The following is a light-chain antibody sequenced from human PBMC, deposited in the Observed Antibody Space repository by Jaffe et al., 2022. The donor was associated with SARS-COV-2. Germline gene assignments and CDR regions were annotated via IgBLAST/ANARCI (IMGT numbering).Light chain of an antibody. CDR3: QHHNNWPWT. CDR1: QSVSNN. J-gene: IGKJ1*01. CDR2: GAS. V-gene: IGKV3-15*01. Sequence: ETVMTQSPATLSVSPGERATLSCRASQSVSNNVAWYQQKPGQAPRLLIYGASTRATGIPARFSGSGSGTEFTLTISSLQSEDFAVYCCQHHNNWPWTFGQGTKVEIK.